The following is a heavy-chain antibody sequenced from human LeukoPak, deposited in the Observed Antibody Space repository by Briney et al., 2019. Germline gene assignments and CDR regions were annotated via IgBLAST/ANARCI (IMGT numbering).Heavy chain of an antibody. CDR1: GFTFGDHY. Sequence: GGSLRLSCAASGFTFGDHYMDWVRQAPGKGLEWVSLIIGSGDSTYYADSVKGRFTISRDNSKNTLCLQMNSLRAEDTAVYYCAKGFVTGTIGLDYWGQGTLVTVSS. CDR2: IIGSGDST. J-gene: IGHJ4*02. D-gene: IGHD6-19*01. CDR3: AKGFVTGTIGLDY. V-gene: IGHV3-23*01.